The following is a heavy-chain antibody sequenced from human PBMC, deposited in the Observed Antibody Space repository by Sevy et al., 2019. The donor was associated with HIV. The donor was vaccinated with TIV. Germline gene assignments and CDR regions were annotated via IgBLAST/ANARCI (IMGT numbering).Heavy chain of an antibody. CDR1: GFTFEDYA. J-gene: IGHJ4*02. CDR2: INWNSGSL. V-gene: IGHV3-9*01. Sequence: GGSLRRSCAGSGFTFEDYALHWVRQAPGHGLEWVAGINWNSGSLDYADSVKGRLTISRDDAKNSLYLQMDTLRTEDTALYYCAKTPMTEAAPYFAFWGQGTLVTVSS. CDR3: AKTPMTEAAPYFAF. D-gene: IGHD6-19*01.